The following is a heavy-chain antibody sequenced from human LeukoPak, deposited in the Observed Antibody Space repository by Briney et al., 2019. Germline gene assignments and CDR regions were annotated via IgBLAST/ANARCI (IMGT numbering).Heavy chain of an antibody. CDR2: INPNSGGT. V-gene: IGHV1-2*02. CDR3: ARGSFGEVAAEPGYYYYMDV. J-gene: IGHJ6*03. Sequence: ASVKVSCKASGYTFTGYYMRWVRQAPGQGLEWMGWINPNSGGTNYAQKFQGRVTMTRDTSISTAYMELSRLRSDDTAVYYCARGSFGEVAAEPGYYYYMDVWGKGTTVTVSS. D-gene: IGHD3-10*01. CDR1: GYTFTGYY.